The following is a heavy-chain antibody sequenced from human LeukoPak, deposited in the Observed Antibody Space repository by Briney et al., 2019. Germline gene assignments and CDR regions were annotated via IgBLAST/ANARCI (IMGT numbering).Heavy chain of an antibody. J-gene: IGHJ4*02. Sequence: GGSLRLSCAASGFTFYTYGMHWVRQAPGKGLEYVSGIGPDGGTTYYANSVKGRFTISKDNSKYMLYLQMDSLTADDVAVYYCARGARLTDYWGQGTLVTVSS. D-gene: IGHD6-25*01. CDR3: ARGARLTDY. CDR2: IGPDGGTT. CDR1: GFTFYTYG. V-gene: IGHV3-64*01.